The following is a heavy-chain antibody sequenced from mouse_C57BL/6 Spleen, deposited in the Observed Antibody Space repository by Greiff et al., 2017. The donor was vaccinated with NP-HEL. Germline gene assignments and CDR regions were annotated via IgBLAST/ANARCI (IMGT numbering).Heavy chain of an antibody. Sequence: VQLQQSGPELVKPGASVKISCKASGYSFTGYYMNWVKQSPEKSLEWIGEINPSTGGTTYNQKFKAKATLTVDKSSSTAYMQLKSLTSEDSAVYYCARSGYYGSSYGFDYWGQGTTLTVSS. CDR1: GYSFTGYY. V-gene: IGHV1-42*01. D-gene: IGHD1-1*01. CDR2: INPSTGGT. CDR3: ARSGYYGSSYGFDY. J-gene: IGHJ2*01.